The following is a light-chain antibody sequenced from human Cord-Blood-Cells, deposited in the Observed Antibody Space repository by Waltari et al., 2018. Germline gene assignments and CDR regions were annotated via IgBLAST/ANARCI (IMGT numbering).Light chain of an antibody. CDR1: QSVLYSSNNKNY. CDR3: QQYYSPPIT. CDR2: WAS. J-gene: IGKJ5*01. V-gene: IGKV4-1*01. Sequence: DIVMTQSPYSLAVSLGERATINCNSSQSVLYSSNNKNYLAWYQQKPGQPPKLLIYWASTRETGVPDRFSGSGSGTDFTLTISSLQAEDVAVYYCQQYYSPPITFGQGTRLEIK.